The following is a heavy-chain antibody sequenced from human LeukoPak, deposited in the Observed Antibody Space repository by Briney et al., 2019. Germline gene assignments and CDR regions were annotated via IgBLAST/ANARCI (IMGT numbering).Heavy chain of an antibody. CDR3: AKDGKGRDIRRVE. Sequence: PGGSLRLSCAASGFTFSSYGMHWVRQAPGKGLEWVAVISYDGSNKYYADSVKGRFTISRDNSKNTLYLQMNSLRAEDTAVYYCAKDGKGRDIRRVEWGQGTLVTVSS. CDR2: ISYDGSNK. D-gene: IGHD3-9*01. J-gene: IGHJ4*02. CDR1: GFTFSSYG. V-gene: IGHV3-30*18.